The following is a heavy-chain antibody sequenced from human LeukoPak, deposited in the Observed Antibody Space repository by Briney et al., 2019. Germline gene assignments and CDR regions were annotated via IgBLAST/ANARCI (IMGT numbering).Heavy chain of an antibody. D-gene: IGHD5-12*01. CDR3: ARGGYSY. CDR2: ISSSSSYI. Sequence: GGSLRLSCAASGSTFSSYSMNCVREAPGKGLEWVSSISSSSSYIYYTDSVKGRFTISRDNPKNSLYLKMDSLRAKDTAVYYCARGGYSYWGQGTLVTVSS. V-gene: IGHV3-21*01. J-gene: IGHJ4*02. CDR1: GSTFSSYS.